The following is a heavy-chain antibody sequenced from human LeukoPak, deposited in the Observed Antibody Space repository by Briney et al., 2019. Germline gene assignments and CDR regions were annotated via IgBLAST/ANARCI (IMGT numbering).Heavy chain of an antibody. J-gene: IGHJ6*02. V-gene: IGHV4-59*01. CDR3: ARGPGSAWYYYYGMDV. CDR2: ILSSGST. D-gene: IGHD6-19*01. Sequence: SETLSLTCTVSRGSINNYYWSWIRQPPGKGLEWIGYILSSGSTNYNPSVKSRVTISVDTSKNQFSLKLSSVTAADTAVYYCARGPGSAWYYYYGMDVWGQGTTVTVSS. CDR1: RGSINNYY.